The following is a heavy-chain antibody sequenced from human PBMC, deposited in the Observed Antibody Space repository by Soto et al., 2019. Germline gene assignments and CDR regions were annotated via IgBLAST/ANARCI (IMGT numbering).Heavy chain of an antibody. Sequence: QVQLVESGGGVVQPGRSLRLSCAASGFTFSSYGMHWVRQAPGKGLEWVAVISYDGSNKYYADSVKGRFTISRDNSKNTLYLQMNSLRAEDTAVYYCAKDGYRTPMVPLVFDYWGQGTLVTVSS. D-gene: IGHD2-2*03. J-gene: IGHJ4*02. CDR1: GFTFSSYG. CDR3: AKDGYRTPMVPLVFDY. V-gene: IGHV3-30*18. CDR2: ISYDGSNK.